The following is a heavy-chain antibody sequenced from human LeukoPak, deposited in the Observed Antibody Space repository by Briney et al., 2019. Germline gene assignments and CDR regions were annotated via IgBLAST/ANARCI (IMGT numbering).Heavy chain of an antibody. CDR1: GGSISSYY. CDR2: IYSSGST. V-gene: IGHV4-59*01. J-gene: IGHJ4*02. Sequence: SETLSLTCSVSGGSISSYYWSWIRQPPGKGLEWIGYIYSSGSTNYNSSLKSRVTISVDTSKNQFPLKLSSVTAADTAVYYCARSGGYSSPQNYWGQGTLVTVSS. CDR3: ARSGGYSSPQNY. D-gene: IGHD6-19*01.